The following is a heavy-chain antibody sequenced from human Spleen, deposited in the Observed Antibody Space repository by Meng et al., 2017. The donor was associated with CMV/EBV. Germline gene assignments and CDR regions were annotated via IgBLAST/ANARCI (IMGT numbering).Heavy chain of an antibody. CDR1: GFTFSSYG. D-gene: IGHD5-12*01. V-gene: IGHV3-33*06. CDR2: IRYDGNNQ. J-gene: IGHJ5*02. CDR3: AKDPGGGYSSSWFDP. Sequence: SGFTFSSYGMHWIRQAPGKGLEWVALIRYDGNNQNYADSVKGRFTISRDNSKNTLYLQMNSLRAEDTAVYYCAKDPGGGYSSSWFDPWGQGTLVTVSS.